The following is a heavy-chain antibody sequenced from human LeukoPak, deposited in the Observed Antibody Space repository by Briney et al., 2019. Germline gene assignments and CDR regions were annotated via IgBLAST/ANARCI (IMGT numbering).Heavy chain of an antibody. V-gene: IGHV4-39*01. D-gene: IGHD3-22*01. Sequence: SETLSLTCTVSGGSISSPTYYWAWIRQPPGQELEWINITHHSGSTYDNPSLKSRFTMSVDTSKNQFFLNLSSVTAADTAVYYCARQIPDERGYYQYYFDYWGQGTLVTVSS. CDR2: THHSGST. CDR1: GGSISSPTYY. J-gene: IGHJ4*02. CDR3: ARQIPDERGYYQYYFDY.